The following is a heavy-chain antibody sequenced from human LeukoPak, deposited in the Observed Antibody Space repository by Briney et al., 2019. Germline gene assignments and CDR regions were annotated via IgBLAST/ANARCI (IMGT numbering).Heavy chain of an antibody. CDR2: FDPEDGET. J-gene: IGHJ6*02. CDR1: GYTLTGLS. V-gene: IGHV1-24*01. D-gene: IGHD3-10*01. CDR3: ATKYYYGSGSLYYYYGMDV. Sequence: ASVKVSCKVSGYTLTGLSMHWVRQAPGKGLEWMGGFDPEDGETIYAQKFQGRVTMTEDTSTDTAYMELSSLRSEDTAVYYCATKYYYGSGSLYYYYGMDVWGQGTTVTVSS.